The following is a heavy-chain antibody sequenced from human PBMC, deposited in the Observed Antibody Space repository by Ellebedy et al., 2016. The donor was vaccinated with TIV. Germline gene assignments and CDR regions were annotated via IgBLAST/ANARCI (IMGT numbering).Heavy chain of an antibody. CDR2: LFYTGTT. D-gene: IGHD3-22*01. V-gene: IGHV4-59*01. CDR3: AREKFYYNSSGYDNWFDP. CDR1: GASISDYY. Sequence: MPSETLSLTCTVSGASISDYYWTWIRQPPGKGLEWIGYLFYTGTTNYNPSLKSRVTISLDTSKNQLSLELSSVTAADTAVYYCAREKFYYNSSGYDNWFDPWGQGILVTVSS. J-gene: IGHJ5*02.